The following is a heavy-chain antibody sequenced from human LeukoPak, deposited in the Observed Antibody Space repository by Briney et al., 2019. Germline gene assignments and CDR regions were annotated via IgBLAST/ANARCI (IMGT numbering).Heavy chain of an antibody. Sequence: GGSLRLSCAASGFTFSSYEMNWVRQAAGNGLGWVSYISSSVSTIYYADSVKGRFTISRDNAKMSLYLQMNSLRAEDTAVYYCARDLSMVRGYYFDYWGQGTLVTVSS. V-gene: IGHV3-48*03. CDR3: ARDLSMVRGYYFDY. CDR1: GFTFSSYE. D-gene: IGHD3-10*01. CDR2: ISSSVSTI. J-gene: IGHJ4*02.